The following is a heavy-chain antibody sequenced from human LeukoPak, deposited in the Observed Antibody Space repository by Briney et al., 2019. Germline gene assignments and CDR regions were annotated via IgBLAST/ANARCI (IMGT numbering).Heavy chain of an antibody. CDR1: GFIFSSYG. CDR2: IWYDGSHK. CDR3: ARDFESCSRTSCYTPYYYYGMDV. D-gene: IGHD2-2*02. V-gene: IGHV3-33*01. Sequence: GGSLRLSCAASGFIFSSYGMHWVRQAPGKGLEWVAVIWYDGSHKYYVDSVKGRSTISRDNPKNTLYLQMNSLRAEDTAVYYCARDFESCSRTSCYTPYYYYGMDVWGQGTTVTVSS. J-gene: IGHJ6*02.